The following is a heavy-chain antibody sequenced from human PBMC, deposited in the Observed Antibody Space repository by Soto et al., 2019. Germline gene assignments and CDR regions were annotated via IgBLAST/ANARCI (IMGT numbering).Heavy chain of an antibody. J-gene: IGHJ2*01. CDR2: IHHSGGT. D-gene: IGHD2-15*01. CDR3: ARDHCTGGNCYSNMGDWYFDL. V-gene: IGHV4-4*02. Sequence: QVQLQESGPGVVKPSETLSLTCAVSGDSINAENWWTWLRQTPGKGLEWLAEIHHSGGTKYNPSLSCRVSISLDRPRNQFSLILRSVTAADTAQYYCARDHCTGGNCYSNMGDWYFDLWGRGALVTVSS. CDR1: GDSINAENW.